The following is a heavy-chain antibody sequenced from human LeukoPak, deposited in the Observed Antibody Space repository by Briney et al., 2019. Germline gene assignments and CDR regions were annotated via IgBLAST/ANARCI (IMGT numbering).Heavy chain of an antibody. J-gene: IGHJ5*02. CDR1: GGSISSYY. Sequence: SETLSLTCTVSGGSISSYYWSWIRQPPGKGLEWIGYIYYSGSTNYNPSLKSRVPISVDTSKNQFSLKLSSVTAADTAVYYCAREYSSGWHSPLNWFDPWGQGTLVTVSS. V-gene: IGHV4-59*01. CDR3: AREYSSGWHSPLNWFDP. CDR2: IYYSGST. D-gene: IGHD6-19*01.